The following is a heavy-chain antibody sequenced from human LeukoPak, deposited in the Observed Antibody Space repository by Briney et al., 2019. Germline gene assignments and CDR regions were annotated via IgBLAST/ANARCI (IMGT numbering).Heavy chain of an antibody. J-gene: IGHJ4*02. V-gene: IGHV4-39*01. Sequence: SETLSLTCTVSGGSIYSSSYYWGWIRQSPGKGLEWIGSIYYSGSTYYNPSLKSRVTISVDASKNQFSLKVTSVTAADTAVYYCARTSYYGSGSYDYWGQGTLVTASS. D-gene: IGHD3-10*01. CDR1: GGSIYSSSYY. CDR2: IYYSGST. CDR3: ARTSYYGSGSYDY.